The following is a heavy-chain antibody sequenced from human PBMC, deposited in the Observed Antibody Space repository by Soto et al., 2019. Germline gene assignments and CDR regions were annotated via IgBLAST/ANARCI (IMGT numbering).Heavy chain of an antibody. J-gene: IGHJ4*02. Sequence: GGSLRLSCAASGFTFSDYYISWIRQAPGKGLEWVSYISSSGSTIYYADSVKGRFTISRDNAKNSLYLQMNSLRAEDTAVYYCARDRRWLPPDYWGQGTLVTVYS. CDR2: ISSSGSTI. V-gene: IGHV3-11*01. CDR1: GFTFSDYY. D-gene: IGHD5-12*01. CDR3: ARDRRWLPPDY.